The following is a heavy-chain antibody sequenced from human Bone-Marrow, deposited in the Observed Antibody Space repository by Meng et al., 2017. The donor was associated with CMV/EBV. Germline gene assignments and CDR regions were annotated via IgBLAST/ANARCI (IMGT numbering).Heavy chain of an antibody. Sequence: SETLSLTCTVAGGSISISSYYWGWIRQPPGKGLEWIGSIYYSGSTYYNPSLKSRVTISVDTSKNQFSLKLSSVTAADTAVDYCARANCSSTSCYSSNYYYGMDVWGQGTTVTVSS. CDR2: IYYSGST. J-gene: IGHJ6*02. CDR3: ARANCSSTSCYSSNYYYGMDV. CDR1: GGSISISSYY. V-gene: IGHV4-39*07. D-gene: IGHD2-2*01.